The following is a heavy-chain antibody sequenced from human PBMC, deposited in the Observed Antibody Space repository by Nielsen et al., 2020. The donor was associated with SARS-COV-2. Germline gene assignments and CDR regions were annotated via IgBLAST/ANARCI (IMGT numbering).Heavy chain of an antibody. Sequence: GSLRLSCAVYGGSFSGYYWSWIRQPPGKGLEWIGEINHSGSTNYNPSLKSRVTISVDTSKNQFSLKLSSVTAADTAVYYCARDYYGSGSYYNEYYFDYWGQGTLVTVSS. D-gene: IGHD3-10*01. CDR2: INHSGST. J-gene: IGHJ4*02. CDR1: GGSFSGYY. CDR3: ARDYYGSGSYYNEYYFDY. V-gene: IGHV4-34*01.